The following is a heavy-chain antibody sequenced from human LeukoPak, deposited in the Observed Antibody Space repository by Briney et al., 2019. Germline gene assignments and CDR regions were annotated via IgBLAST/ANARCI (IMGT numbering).Heavy chain of an antibody. CDR1: GGSISSYY. Sequence: PSETLSLTCTVSGGSISSYYWSWIRQPPGKGLEWIGYIYYSGSTNYNPSLKSRVTISVDTSKNQFSLKLSSVTAADTAVYYCARHKRDYSNYHFEYWGQGTLVTVSS. V-gene: IGHV4-59*08. CDR3: ARHKRDYSNYHFEY. D-gene: IGHD4-11*01. J-gene: IGHJ4*02. CDR2: IYYSGST.